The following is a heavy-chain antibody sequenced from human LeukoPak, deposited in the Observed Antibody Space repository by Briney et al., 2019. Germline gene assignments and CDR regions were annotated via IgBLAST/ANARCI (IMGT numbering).Heavy chain of an antibody. CDR3: ARGGLNYYDSSGYYSNDALDI. Sequence: ASVKVSCRASGYTVTCYYIHGVRQAPGQGLEWMGWINPNSGGTNYAQKFQGRVTMTRYTSISTAYMELSRLRSDDTAVYYCARGGLNYYDSSGYYSNDALDIWGQGTMVTVSS. V-gene: IGHV1-2*02. D-gene: IGHD3-22*01. CDR2: INPNSGGT. CDR1: GYTVTCYY. J-gene: IGHJ3*02.